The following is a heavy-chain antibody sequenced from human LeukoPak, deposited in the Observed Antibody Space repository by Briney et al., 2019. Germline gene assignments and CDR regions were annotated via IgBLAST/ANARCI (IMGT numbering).Heavy chain of an antibody. Sequence: SVNVSCKASGGTFSSYAISWVRQAPGQGLEWMGGIIPIFGTANYARKFQGRVTITADESTSTAYMELSSLRSEDTAVYYCARGLGSGNYYGYWGQGTLVTVSS. J-gene: IGHJ4*02. CDR1: GGTFSSYA. V-gene: IGHV1-69*13. D-gene: IGHD1-26*01. CDR2: IIPIFGTA. CDR3: ARGLGSGNYYGY.